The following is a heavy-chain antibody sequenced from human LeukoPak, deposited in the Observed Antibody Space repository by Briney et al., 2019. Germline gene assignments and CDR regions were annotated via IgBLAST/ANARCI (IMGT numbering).Heavy chain of an antibody. CDR1: GYTFTSYG. CDR3: ARGHCSSTSCYKTDAFDI. Sequence: ASVKVSCKASGYTFTSYGISWVRQAPGQGLEWMGWISAYNGNTNYAQKLQGRVTMTTDTCTSTAYMELRSLRSDDTAVYYCARGHCSSTSCYKTDAFDIWGQGAMVTVSS. CDR2: ISAYNGNT. V-gene: IGHV1-18*01. D-gene: IGHD2-2*02. J-gene: IGHJ3*02.